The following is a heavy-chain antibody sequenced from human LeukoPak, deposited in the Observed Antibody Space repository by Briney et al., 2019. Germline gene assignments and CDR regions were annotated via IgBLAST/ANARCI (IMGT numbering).Heavy chain of an antibody. Sequence: GASVKVSCKASGYTFTSYGISWVRQAPGQGLEWMGWISAYNGNTNYAQKLQGRVTMTTDTSTSTAYMELRSLRSDDTAVYYCAREGDCSSTSCYGNWFDPWGQGTLVTVS. V-gene: IGHV1-18*01. J-gene: IGHJ5*02. CDR1: GYTFTSYG. CDR3: AREGDCSSTSCYGNWFDP. D-gene: IGHD2-2*01. CDR2: ISAYNGNT.